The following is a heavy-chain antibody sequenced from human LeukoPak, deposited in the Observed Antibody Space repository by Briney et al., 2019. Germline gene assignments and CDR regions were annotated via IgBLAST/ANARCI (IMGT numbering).Heavy chain of an antibody. V-gene: IGHV4-39*01. CDR1: GGSISSSYYY. CDR3: ARLGAYDYVWGSYRYGYYFDY. D-gene: IGHD3-16*02. Sequence: SETLSLTCTVSGGSISSSYYYWGWIRQPPGKGLEWIGSIYYSGSTYYNPSLKSRVTISVDTSKNQFSLELRSVTAADTAVYYCARLGAYDYVWGSYRYGYYFDYWGQGTLVTVSS. J-gene: IGHJ4*02. CDR2: IYYSGST.